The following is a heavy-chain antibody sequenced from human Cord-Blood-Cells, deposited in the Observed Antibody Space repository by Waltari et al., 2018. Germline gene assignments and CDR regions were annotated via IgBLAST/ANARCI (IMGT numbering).Heavy chain of an antibody. V-gene: IGHV4-39*01. D-gene: IGHD3-22*01. CDR2: IYYSGST. J-gene: IGHJ3*02. CDR3: ARVDSSGYYYFAFDI. CDR1: GGSISSSSYY. Sequence: QLQLQESGPGLVKPSETLSLTCTVSGGSISSSSYYLGWIRQPPGKGLEWIGSIYYSGSTYYNPSLKSRVTISVDTSKNRFSLKLSSVTAADTAVYYCARVDSSGYYYFAFDIWGQGTMVTVSS.